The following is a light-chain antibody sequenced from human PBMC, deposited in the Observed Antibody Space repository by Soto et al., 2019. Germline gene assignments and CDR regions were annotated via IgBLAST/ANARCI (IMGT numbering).Light chain of an antibody. CDR1: RSDIGNFNR. Sequence: QSALTQPPSVSGSPGQSVAISCTGTRSDIGNFNRVSWYQQPPGTAPKVLIYEVTNRPSGVPDRFSGSKSGNTAFLIISGLQAEDEADYYCSSYTSTNTWVFSGGTQLTVL. J-gene: IGLJ3*02. CDR3: SSYTSTNTWV. CDR2: EVT. V-gene: IGLV2-18*02.